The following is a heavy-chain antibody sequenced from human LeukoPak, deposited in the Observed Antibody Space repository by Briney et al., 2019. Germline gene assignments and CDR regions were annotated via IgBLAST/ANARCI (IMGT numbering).Heavy chain of an antibody. CDR1: GYSFNNYA. Sequence: ASVRVSCKASGYSFNNYALQWVRQAPGHRLEWMGWINCDNGKTKYSEKFQGRVTITRDQSATTAYLDLSNLGSEDTAIYYCARSIWYNRQYYFDSWGQGTLVTVSS. CDR2: INCDNGKT. J-gene: IGHJ4*02. V-gene: IGHV1-3*01. CDR3: ARSIWYNRQYYFDS. D-gene: IGHD6-13*01.